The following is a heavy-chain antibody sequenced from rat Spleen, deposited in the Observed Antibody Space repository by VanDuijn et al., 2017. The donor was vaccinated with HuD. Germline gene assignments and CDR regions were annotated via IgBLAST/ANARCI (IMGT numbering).Heavy chain of an antibody. D-gene: IGHD1-6*01. Sequence: EVQLVESGGGLVQPGRSMKLSCAASGFTFSNYGMAWVRQAPTKGLEWVASINYDGSSTYYRDSVKGRFTLSRDNAKSSLYLQMDSLRSEDTATYYCTRDRILRSTGFDYWGQGVMVTVSS. CDR3: TRDRILRSTGFDY. J-gene: IGHJ2*01. CDR2: INYDGSST. CDR1: GFTFSNYG. V-gene: IGHV5-20*01.